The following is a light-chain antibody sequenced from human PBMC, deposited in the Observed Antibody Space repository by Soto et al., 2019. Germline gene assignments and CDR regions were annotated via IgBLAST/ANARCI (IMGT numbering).Light chain of an antibody. J-gene: IGKJ1*01. CDR1: QSVSST. CDR2: NAT. V-gene: IGKV3-15*01. Sequence: IEMTPSPATLSVSPGERATLSCRDSQSVSSTLAWYQQKAGQSPRLLIYNATTRATGIPARFSGSGSGTEFTLSISSLQSEDFAVYYCQDYDNWPPWTVGEGTKVAIK. CDR3: QDYDNWPPWT.